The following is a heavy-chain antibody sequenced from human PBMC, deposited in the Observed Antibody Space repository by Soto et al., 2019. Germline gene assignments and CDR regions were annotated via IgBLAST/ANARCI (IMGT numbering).Heavy chain of an antibody. J-gene: IGHJ6*02. CDR2: IYPGDSDT. Sequence: GESLKISCKGSGYSFTSYWIGWVRQMPGKGLEWMGIIYPGDSDTRYSPSFQGQVTISADKSISTAYLQWSSLKASDTTMYYFATFGRGEDSSSGGYYYYGMDGRGQGTTVTVSS. CDR3: ATFGRGEDSSSGGYYYYGMDG. V-gene: IGHV5-51*01. D-gene: IGHD6-6*01. CDR1: GYSFTSYW.